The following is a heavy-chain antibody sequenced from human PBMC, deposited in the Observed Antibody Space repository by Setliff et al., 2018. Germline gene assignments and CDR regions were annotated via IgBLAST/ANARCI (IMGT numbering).Heavy chain of an antibody. CDR3: VRGQGPRTVVAIPFDH. J-gene: IGHJ4*02. CDR2: MHPNSGNT. Sequence: ASVKVSCKTLGKSFTKYDFHWVRQATGQGLEWMGWMHPNSGNTGYAQKFQGRVTMTSNTAINTAYMELMRLTSEDTALYYCVRGQGPRTVVAIPFDHWGQGTLVTVSS. CDR1: GKSFTKYD. V-gene: IGHV1-8*01. D-gene: IGHD3-22*01.